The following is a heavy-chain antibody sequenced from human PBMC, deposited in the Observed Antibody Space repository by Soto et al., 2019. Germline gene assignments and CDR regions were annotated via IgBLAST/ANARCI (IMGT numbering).Heavy chain of an antibody. CDR1: GDSVSSNSAA. Sequence: SQTLSLTCVISGDSVSSNSAAWNWIRQSPSRGLEWLGRTYYRSKWKYDYAVSVKSRITINSDTSKNTLYLQMNSLRAEDTAVYYCAKRGYSGYDPMDVWGKGTTVTVSS. CDR2: TYYRSKWKY. J-gene: IGHJ6*03. CDR3: AKRGYSGYDPMDV. V-gene: IGHV6-1*01. D-gene: IGHD5-12*01.